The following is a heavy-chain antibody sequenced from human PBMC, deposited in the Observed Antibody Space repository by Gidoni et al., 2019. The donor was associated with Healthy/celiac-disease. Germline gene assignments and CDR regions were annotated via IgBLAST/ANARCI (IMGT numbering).Heavy chain of an antibody. J-gene: IGHJ4*02. CDR3: ATLPLPIAAAGNGPFDY. Sequence: QVQLQQWGAGLLKPSETLSLTCAVYGGSFSGYYWSWIRKPPGKGLEWIGEINHSGSTNYTPSLKSRVTISVDTSKNQFSLKLSSVTAADTAVYYCATLPLPIAAAGNGPFDYWGQGTLVTVSS. CDR1: GGSFSGYY. V-gene: IGHV4-34*01. CDR2: INHSGST. D-gene: IGHD6-13*01.